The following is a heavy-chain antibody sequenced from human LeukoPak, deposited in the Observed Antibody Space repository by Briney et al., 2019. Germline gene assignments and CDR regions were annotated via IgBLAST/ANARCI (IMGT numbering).Heavy chain of an antibody. J-gene: IGHJ3*02. CDR3: ARDHYDFWSGYDAFDI. Sequence: GGSLRLSCAASGFTFSTYNMNWVRQAPGKGLEWVSYISSSSSTIYYADSVKGRFTIPRDNAKNSLYLQMNSLRAEDTAVYYCARDHYDFWSGYDAFDIWGQGTMVTVSS. CDR1: GFTFSTYN. V-gene: IGHV3-48*04. D-gene: IGHD3-3*01. CDR2: ISSSSSTI.